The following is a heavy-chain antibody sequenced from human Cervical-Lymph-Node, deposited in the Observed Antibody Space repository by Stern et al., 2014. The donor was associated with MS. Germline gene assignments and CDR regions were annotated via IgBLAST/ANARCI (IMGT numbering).Heavy chain of an antibody. CDR3: AKDPGIYDSRGYRDA. Sequence: VQLVESGGGVVQPGRSLRLSCAASGFTFSLYDMHWVRQAPGKGLEWVAAISYDGDNKFYTESAKGRFTISRDNSTSTLYLQLNSLRPEDTDIYYCAKDPGIYDSRGYRDAWGQGTLVTVSS. V-gene: IGHV3-30*18. CDR1: GFTFSLYD. CDR2: ISYDGDNK. D-gene: IGHD3-22*01. J-gene: IGHJ5*02.